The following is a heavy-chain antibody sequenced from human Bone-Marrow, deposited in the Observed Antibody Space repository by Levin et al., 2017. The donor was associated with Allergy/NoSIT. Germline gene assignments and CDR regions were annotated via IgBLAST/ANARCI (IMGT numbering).Heavy chain of an antibody. Sequence: GGSLRLSCAGSGFSFTNAWMNWVRQAPGKGLEWVGRVKSKGDGGATDYAVPVKGRFTISRDDSNSTLFLHMSGLNPEDTAVYYCTTGAAAAAAPTGYSYYFGMDVWGQGTTVTVS. CDR1: GFSFTNAW. V-gene: IGHV3-15*07. CDR3: TTGAAAAAAPTGYSYYFGMDV. J-gene: IGHJ6*02. CDR2: VKSKGDGGAT. D-gene: IGHD2-2*01.